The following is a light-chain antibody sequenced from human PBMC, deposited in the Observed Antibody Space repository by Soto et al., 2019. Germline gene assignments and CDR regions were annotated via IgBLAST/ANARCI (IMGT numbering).Light chain of an antibody. CDR3: QSYDSSLSGVV. J-gene: IGLJ2*01. V-gene: IGLV1-40*01. Sequence: QSVLRQPPSVSGAPGQRVTISCTGSSSNIGAGYDVHWYQQLPGTAPKLLIYVNNNRPSGVPDRFSGSKSGTSASLAITGLQAEDEADYYCQSYDSSLSGVVFGGGTKLTVL. CDR2: VNN. CDR1: SSNIGAGYD.